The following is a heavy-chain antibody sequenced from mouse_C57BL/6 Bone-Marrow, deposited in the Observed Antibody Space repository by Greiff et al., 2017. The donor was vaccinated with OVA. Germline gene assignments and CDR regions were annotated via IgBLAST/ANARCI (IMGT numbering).Heavy chain of an antibody. V-gene: IGHV1-81*01. CDR2: IYPRSGNN. CDR3: ARALYGYTDFDY. J-gene: IGHJ2*01. CDR1: GYTFTRYG. Sequence: QVQLKQSGAELARPGASVKLSCKASGYTFTRYGISWVKQRTGQGLEWIGEIYPRSGNNYSNEKFKGKATLTADKSSSTAYMELRSLTSEDSAVYFCARALYGYTDFDYWGQGTTLTVSS. D-gene: IGHD2-2*01.